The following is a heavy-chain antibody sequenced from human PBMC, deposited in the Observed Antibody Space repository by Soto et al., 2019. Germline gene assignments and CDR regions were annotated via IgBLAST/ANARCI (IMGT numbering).Heavy chain of an antibody. D-gene: IGHD2-2*02. CDR3: ATLVPAPIKLFPRLGWFDP. CDR2: IIPISETA. CDR1: GGTFSSET. J-gene: IGHJ5*02. Sequence: QVQLVQSGAEVKKPGSSVKVSCKASGGTFSSETITWVHQAPGQGLEWMGGIIPISETANYAQNFRGRVTITADESTSTVYLELSSLRSEDTAVYYCATLVPAPIKLFPRLGWFDPWGQGTLVTVSS. V-gene: IGHV1-69*01.